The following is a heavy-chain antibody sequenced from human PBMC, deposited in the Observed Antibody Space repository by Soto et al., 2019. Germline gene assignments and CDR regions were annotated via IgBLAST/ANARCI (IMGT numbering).Heavy chain of an antibody. D-gene: IGHD3-22*01. CDR2: IDGGGGST. Sequence: EVQLLESGGGLIQPGGSLRLSCAASGFTFSSYAMSWVRQAPGKGLAWVSAIDGGGGSTFYADSVKGRFTISRDNSKNTLYLQMNSLRVYYTAVYYCAKYSYDSSTFSLDYWGQETLVTVSS. J-gene: IGHJ4*02. CDR3: AKYSYDSSTFSLDY. CDR1: GFTFSSYA. V-gene: IGHV3-23*01.